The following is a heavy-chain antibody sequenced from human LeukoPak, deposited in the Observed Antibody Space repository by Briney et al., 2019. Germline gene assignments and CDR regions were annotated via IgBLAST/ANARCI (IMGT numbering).Heavy chain of an antibody. CDR3: ARDMWSYFYEN. Sequence: GGSLRLSCAASGFTLSSSGMHWVRQAPGKGLEWVAVIYYDGTNKYYADAVKGRFTISRDNSKNTLYLQMNSLRAEDTAVYYCARDMWSYFYENRGQGALVTVSS. J-gene: IGHJ4*02. CDR1: GFTLSSSG. CDR2: IYYDGTNK. V-gene: IGHV3-33*01. D-gene: IGHD2/OR15-2a*01.